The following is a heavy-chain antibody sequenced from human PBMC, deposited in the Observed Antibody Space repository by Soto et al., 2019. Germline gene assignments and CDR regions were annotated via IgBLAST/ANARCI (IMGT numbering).Heavy chain of an antibody. Sequence: SETLSLTCGVYGGPFSGYYWSWIRQPPGKGLEWIGEINHSGSTNSNPSLKSRVTISVDTSKNQFSLKLSSVTAADTAVYYCARGSVTTAKVWENWFAPWGQGTPVTVSA. CDR3: ARGSVTTAKVWENWFAP. D-gene: IGHD4-4*01. J-gene: IGHJ5*02. CDR1: GGPFSGYY. V-gene: IGHV4-34*01. CDR2: INHSGST.